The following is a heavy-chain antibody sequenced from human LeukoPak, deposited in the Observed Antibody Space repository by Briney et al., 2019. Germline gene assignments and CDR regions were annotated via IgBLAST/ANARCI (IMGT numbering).Heavy chain of an antibody. Sequence: PGGSLRLSCAASGFTFSSYEMNWVRQAPGKGLEWVSYISSSGSTIYYADSVKGRFTIPRDNAKNSLYLQMNSLRAEDTAVYYCAREGSGAYYMDVWGKGTTVTVSS. CDR2: ISSSGSTI. CDR3: AREGSGAYYMDV. CDR1: GFTFSSYE. V-gene: IGHV3-48*03. J-gene: IGHJ6*03. D-gene: IGHD3-10*01.